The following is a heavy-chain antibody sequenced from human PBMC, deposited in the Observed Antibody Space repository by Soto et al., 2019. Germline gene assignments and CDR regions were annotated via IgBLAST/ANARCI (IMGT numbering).Heavy chain of an antibody. D-gene: IGHD1-1*01. Sequence: SETLSLTCTVSGASISGFYWIWIRKSAGKGLEWIGRIYATGTTDYNPSLKSRVMMSVDTSKKQFSLKLRSVTAADTAVYYCVRDGTKTLRDWFDPWGQGISVTVSS. CDR1: GASISGFY. J-gene: IGHJ5*02. CDR3: VRDGTKTLRDWFDP. V-gene: IGHV4-4*07. CDR2: IYATGTT.